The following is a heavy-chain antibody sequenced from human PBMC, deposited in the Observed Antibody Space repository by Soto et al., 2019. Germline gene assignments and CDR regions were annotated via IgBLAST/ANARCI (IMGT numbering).Heavy chain of an antibody. CDR3: ASHCSSTSCSLDY. J-gene: IGHJ4*02. D-gene: IGHD2-2*01. CDR1: GGTFSSYA. CDR2: ISAYNGNT. Sequence: ASVKVSCKASGGTFSSYAISWVRQAPGQGLEWMGWISAYNGNTNYAQKLQGRVTMTTDTSTSTAYMELRSLRSDDTAVYYCASHCSSTSCSLDYWGQGTLVTVSS. V-gene: IGHV1-18*01.